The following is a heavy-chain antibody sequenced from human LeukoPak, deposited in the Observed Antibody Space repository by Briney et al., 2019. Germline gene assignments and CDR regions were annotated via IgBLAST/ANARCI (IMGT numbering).Heavy chain of an antibody. Sequence: SETLSLTCAVYGGSFSGYYWSWIRQPPGKGLEWIGEINHSGTTNYNPSLKSRVTISVDTSKNQFSLKLSPVTAADTAVYYCARSHSGYDAVDYWAREPWSPSPQ. J-gene: IGHJ4*02. CDR2: INHSGTT. V-gene: IGHV4-34*01. CDR3: ARSHSGYDAVDY. CDR1: GGSFSGYY. D-gene: IGHD5-12*01.